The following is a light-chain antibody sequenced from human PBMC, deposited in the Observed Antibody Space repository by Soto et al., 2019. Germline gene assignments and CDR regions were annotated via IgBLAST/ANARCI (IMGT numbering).Light chain of an antibody. Sequence: QSALTQPASVSGSPGQSITISCTGTSSDVGSYNYVSWFQQHPGKAPKLMIFDVNNRPSGVSNRFSGSKSGNTASLTISGLQAEDEADYYCSSYTSSSTLLVFGTGTQLTVL. J-gene: IGLJ1*01. V-gene: IGLV2-14*03. CDR1: SSDVGSYNY. CDR3: SSYTSSSTLLV. CDR2: DVN.